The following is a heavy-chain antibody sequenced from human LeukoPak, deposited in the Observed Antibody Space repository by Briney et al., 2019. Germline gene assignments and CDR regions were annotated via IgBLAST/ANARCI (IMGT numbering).Heavy chain of an antibody. D-gene: IGHD2-2*01. V-gene: IGHV3-7*03. CDR2: IKQDGSEK. CDR3: AKDPDQTRNIVVVPAPWNY. CDR1: GFTFSSYW. J-gene: IGHJ4*02. Sequence: PGGSLRLSCAASGFTFSSYWMSWVRQAPGKGLEWVANIKQDGSEKYYVDSVKGRFTISRDNSKNTLYQQMNSLRAEDTAVYYCAKDPDQTRNIVVVPAPWNYWGQGTLVTVSS.